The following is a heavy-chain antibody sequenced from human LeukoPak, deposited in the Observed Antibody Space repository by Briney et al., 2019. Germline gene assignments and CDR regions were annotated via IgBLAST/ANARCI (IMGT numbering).Heavy chain of an antibody. Sequence: GGSLRLSCAASGLTFSNFAMSWVRQAPGKGLEWVSTISGSGGSTYYADSVKGRFTISRDNSKNTLYLQMNSLRAEDTAVYYCAKDTSSSWTYYFDYWGQGTLVTVSS. J-gene: IGHJ4*02. V-gene: IGHV3-23*01. CDR1: GLTFSNFA. CDR2: ISGSGGST. D-gene: IGHD6-13*01. CDR3: AKDTSSSWTYYFDY.